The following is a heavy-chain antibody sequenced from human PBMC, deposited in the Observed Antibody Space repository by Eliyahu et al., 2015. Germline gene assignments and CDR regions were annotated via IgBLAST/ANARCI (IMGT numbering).Heavy chain of an antibody. Sequence: EVQLVESGGGLVQPGGSLRLSCAASGFAIXSSYMSWVRQAPGKGLEWVAFIYRGGSTYYAESVKGRFTISRDNSKNTLYLQMNSLRAEDTAVYYCARDGGANWNYPDYYFDYWGQGTLVTVSS. D-gene: IGHD1-7*01. V-gene: IGHV3-66*01. CDR2: IYRGGST. J-gene: IGHJ4*02. CDR1: GFAIXSSY. CDR3: ARDGGANWNYPDYYFDY.